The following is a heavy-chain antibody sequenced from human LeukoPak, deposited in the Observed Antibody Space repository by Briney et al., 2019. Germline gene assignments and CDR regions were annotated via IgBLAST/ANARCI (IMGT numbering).Heavy chain of an antibody. J-gene: IGHJ4*02. D-gene: IGHD2-8*01. CDR2: ISYDGSNK. CDR1: GYTFLSYG. CDR3: AKDNEDY. V-gene: IGHV3-30*18. Sequence: PGGSLRLSCSASGYTFLSYGMHWVRQAPGKGLEWVAIISYDGSNKYYADSVKGRFTISRDNSKNTLYLQMNSLRAEDTAVYYCAKDNEDYWGQGTLVTVSS.